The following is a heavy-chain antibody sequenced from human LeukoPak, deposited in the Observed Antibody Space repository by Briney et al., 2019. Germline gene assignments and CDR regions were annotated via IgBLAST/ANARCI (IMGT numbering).Heavy chain of an antibody. CDR3: AKGSSRITGTTGFDY. V-gene: IGHV3-23*01. D-gene: IGHD1-7*01. CDR2: ISGSGGST. J-gene: IGHJ4*02. Sequence: GGSLRLSCAASGFTFSSYAMSWVRQALGKGLEWVSAISGSGGSTYYADSVKGRFTISRDNSKNALYLQMNSLRAEDTAVYYCAKGSSRITGTTGFDYWGQGTLVTVSS. CDR1: GFTFSSYA.